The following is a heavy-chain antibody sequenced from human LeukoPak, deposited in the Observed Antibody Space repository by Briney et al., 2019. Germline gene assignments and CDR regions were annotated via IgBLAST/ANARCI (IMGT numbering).Heavy chain of an antibody. Sequence: PGGSLRLSCAASGFTFSSYAMSWVRQAPGKGLEWVSAISSSGGSTYYADSVKGRCTISRDNSKNTLYLQMNSLRAEDTAVYYCAKDGASSWSYYFDYWGQGTLVTVSS. D-gene: IGHD6-13*01. V-gene: IGHV3-23*01. CDR2: ISSSGGST. CDR1: GFTFSSYA. J-gene: IGHJ4*02. CDR3: AKDGASSWSYYFDY.